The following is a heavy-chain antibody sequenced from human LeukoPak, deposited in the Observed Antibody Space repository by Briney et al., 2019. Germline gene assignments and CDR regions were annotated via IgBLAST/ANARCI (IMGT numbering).Heavy chain of an antibody. CDR3: ARGSGYCSGGSCHADY. V-gene: IGHV1-2*02. CDR1: GYTFTSYG. J-gene: IGHJ4*02. Sequence: ASVKVSCKASGYTFTSYGISWVRQAPGQGLEWMGWINPNSGGTNYAQKFQGRVTMTRDTSISTAYMELSRLRSDDTAVYYCARGSGYCSGGSCHADYWGQGTLVTVSS. CDR2: INPNSGGT. D-gene: IGHD2-15*01.